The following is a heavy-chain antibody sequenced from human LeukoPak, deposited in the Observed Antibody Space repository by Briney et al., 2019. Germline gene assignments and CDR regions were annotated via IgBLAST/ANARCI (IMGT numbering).Heavy chain of an antibody. J-gene: IGHJ5*02. CDR1: GGSISSGDYY. Sequence: SETLSLTCTVSGGSISSGDYYWSWVRQPPGRGLEWIAYMYYSGSTYYNPSLKSRVTMSAGTSKNQLSLKLSSVTAADTAVYYCARPYYYDSRIDPWGQGILVTVSS. D-gene: IGHD3-22*01. V-gene: IGHV4-30-4*01. CDR2: MYYSGST. CDR3: ARPYYYDSRIDP.